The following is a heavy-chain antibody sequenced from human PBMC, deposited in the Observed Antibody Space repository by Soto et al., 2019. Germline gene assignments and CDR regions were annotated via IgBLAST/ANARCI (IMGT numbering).Heavy chain of an antibody. J-gene: IGHJ4*02. CDR2: ISGSGGST. V-gene: IGHV3-23*01. CDR3: AKIPGIAVAGTLRYFAY. D-gene: IGHD6-19*01. Sequence: EVQLLESGGGLVQPGGSLRLSCAASGFTFSSYAMSWVRQAPGKGLEWVSAISGSGGSTYYADSVKGRFTISRDNSKNTLYLQMNSLRAEDTAVYYCAKIPGIAVAGTLRYFAYWGQGTLVTVSS. CDR1: GFTFSSYA.